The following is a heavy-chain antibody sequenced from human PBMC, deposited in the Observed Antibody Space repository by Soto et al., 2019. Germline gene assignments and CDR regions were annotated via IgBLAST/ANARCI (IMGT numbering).Heavy chain of an antibody. J-gene: IGHJ1*01. V-gene: IGHV1-18*01. CDR1: GYTFTSYG. D-gene: IGHD3-22*01. CDR3: AREPKTYYNDSSGYRPIHH. CDR2: ISAYNGNT. Sequence: RASVKVSCKASGYTFTSYGISWVRQAPGQGLEWMGWISAYNGNTNYAQKLQGRVTMTTDTSTSTAYMELRSLRSDDTAVYYCAREPKTYYNDSSGYRPIHHWGQGTLVTVSS.